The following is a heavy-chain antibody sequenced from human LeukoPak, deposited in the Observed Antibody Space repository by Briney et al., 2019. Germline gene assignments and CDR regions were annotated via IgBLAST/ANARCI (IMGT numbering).Heavy chain of an antibody. D-gene: IGHD6-19*01. CDR1: GFTFSNYW. Sequence: GGPLRLSCAAPGFTFSNYWMSWVGQAPGKGLGGVANIKQDGSEKFYVDSVKGRLTISRDNAKNSLYLQMNSLRVEDTAVYYCARVQGSSGPGIFEYWGQGTLVTVSS. V-gene: IGHV3-7*01. J-gene: IGHJ4*02. CDR2: IKQDGSEK. CDR3: ARVQGSSGPGIFEY.